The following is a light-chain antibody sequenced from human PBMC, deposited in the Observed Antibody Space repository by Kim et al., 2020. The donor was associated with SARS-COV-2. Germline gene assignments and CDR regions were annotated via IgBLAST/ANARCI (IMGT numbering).Light chain of an antibody. CDR1: QSVSSS. Sequence: EIVLTQSPATLSLSPGERATLSCRASQSVSSSLAWYQHKPGQAPRLLIYDASSRATGIPARFSGSGSGTDFTLTISSLEPEDFAVYYCLQRNTWPYTFGQGTKLEIK. CDR2: DAS. V-gene: IGKV3-11*01. J-gene: IGKJ2*01. CDR3: LQRNTWPYT.